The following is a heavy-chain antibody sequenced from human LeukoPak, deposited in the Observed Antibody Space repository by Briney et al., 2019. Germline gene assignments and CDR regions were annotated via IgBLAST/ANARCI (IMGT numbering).Heavy chain of an antibody. Sequence: GGSLRLSCAASGFTFSSYGMHWVRQAPGKGLEWVAFIRYDGSNKYYADSVKGRFTISRDNSKNTLYLQMNSLRAEDTAVYYCAKVLRYSSSSTFDYWGRGTLVTVSS. CDR3: AKVLRYSSSSTFDY. V-gene: IGHV3-30*02. CDR1: GFTFSSYG. D-gene: IGHD6-6*01. J-gene: IGHJ4*02. CDR2: IRYDGSNK.